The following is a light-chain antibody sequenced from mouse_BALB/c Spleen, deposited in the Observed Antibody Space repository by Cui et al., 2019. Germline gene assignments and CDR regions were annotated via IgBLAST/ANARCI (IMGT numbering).Light chain of an antibody. V-gene: IGKV14-111*01. J-gene: IGKJ4*01. CDR2: RAN. CDR3: LQYDEFPFT. CDR1: QDINSY. Sequence: DIKMTQTPPSMYAPLGERVTITCKASQDINSYLSWFQQKPGKSPKTLIYRANRLVDGVPSRFSGSGSGQDYSLTISSLEYEDMGIYYCLQYDEFPFTFGSGTKLEIK.